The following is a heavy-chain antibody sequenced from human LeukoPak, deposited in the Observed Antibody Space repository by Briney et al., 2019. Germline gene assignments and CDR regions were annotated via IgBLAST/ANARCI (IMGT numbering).Heavy chain of an antibody. CDR2: INTNTGNP. D-gene: IGHD3-10*01. CDR1: GYTFTSYA. J-gene: IGHJ6*02. CDR3: ARAVLLWFGDPNPGMDV. Sequence: GASVKVSCKASGYTFTSYAMNWVRQAPGQGLEWMGWINTNTGNPTYAQGFTGRFVFSLDTSVSTAYLQISSLKAEDIAVYYCARAVLLWFGDPNPGMDVWGQGTTVTVSS. V-gene: IGHV7-4-1*02.